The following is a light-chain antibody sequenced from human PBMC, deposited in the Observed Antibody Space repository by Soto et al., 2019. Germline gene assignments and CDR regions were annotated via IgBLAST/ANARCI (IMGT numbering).Light chain of an antibody. CDR3: MQALQTPIT. CDR1: QSLLHSNGYNY. V-gene: IGKV2-28*01. Sequence: DIVMTHSPLSLPVTPGEPASISCRSSQSLLHSNGYNYLDWYLQKPGQSPQLLIYLGSNRASGVPDRFSGSGSGTDFTLKISRVEAEDVGVYYCMQALQTPITFGQGTRLEIK. J-gene: IGKJ5*01. CDR2: LGS.